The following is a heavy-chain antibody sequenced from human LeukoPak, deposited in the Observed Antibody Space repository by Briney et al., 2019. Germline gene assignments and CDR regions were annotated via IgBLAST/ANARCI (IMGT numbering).Heavy chain of an antibody. CDR3: ARRVVVSAIRPYNWFDP. Sequence: PSETLSLTCTVSGGSISSDNYYWSWIRQHPGKGLEWIGYIYYSGSTYYNPSLKSRVTISVDTSKNQFSLKLSSVTAADTAVYYCARRVVVSAIRPYNWFDPWGQGTLVTVSS. J-gene: IGHJ5*02. V-gene: IGHV4-31*03. CDR2: IYYSGST. D-gene: IGHD2-21*01. CDR1: GGSISSDNYY.